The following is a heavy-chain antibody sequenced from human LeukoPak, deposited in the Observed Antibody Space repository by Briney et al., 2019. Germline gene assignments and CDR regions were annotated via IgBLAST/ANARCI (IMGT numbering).Heavy chain of an antibody. Sequence: WETLSLICAVYGGFFSGYYWSWIRQPPGKGLEWLGEMNHSGSTIYNTSLKSRVTISVDTSSNQFSLKLSSVTAADTAVYYCARGLGDSSGRLFDYWGQGTLVTVSS. CDR2: MNHSGST. J-gene: IGHJ4*02. CDR1: GGFFSGYY. D-gene: IGHD3-22*01. CDR3: ARGLGDSSGRLFDY. V-gene: IGHV4-34*01.